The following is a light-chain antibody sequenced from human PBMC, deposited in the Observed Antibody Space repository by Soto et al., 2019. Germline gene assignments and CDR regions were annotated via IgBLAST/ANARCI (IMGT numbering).Light chain of an antibody. J-gene: IGLJ3*02. CDR1: SSDVGGYNY. V-gene: IGLV2-14*01. CDR2: EVS. CDR3: SSYTSSILV. Sequence: QSALTQPASVSGSPGQSITISCPGTSSDVGGYNYVSWYQQYPGKAPKLMIYEVSNRPSGVSNRFSGSKSGNTASLTISGLQAEDEADYYCSSYTSSILVFGGGTKLTVL.